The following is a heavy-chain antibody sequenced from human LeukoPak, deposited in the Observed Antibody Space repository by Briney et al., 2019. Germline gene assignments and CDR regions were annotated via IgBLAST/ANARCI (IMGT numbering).Heavy chain of an antibody. CDR1: GYTFTSHY. Sequence: ASVKVSCKASGYTFTSHYMHWVRQAPGQGLEWMGIINPSGGSTSYAQKFQGRVTMTRDTSISTAYMELSRLRSDDTAVYYCATWPPPYYYDSSGYARTYHYYYYMDVWGQGTLVTVSS. D-gene: IGHD3-22*01. V-gene: IGHV1-46*01. CDR3: ATWPPPYYYDSSGYARTYHYYYYMDV. CDR2: INPSGGST. J-gene: IGHJ6*03.